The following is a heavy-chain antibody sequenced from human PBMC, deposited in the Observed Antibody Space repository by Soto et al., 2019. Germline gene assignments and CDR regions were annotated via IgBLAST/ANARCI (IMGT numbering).Heavy chain of an antibody. CDR1: GFTFSSYA. CDR2: ISYDGSNK. Sequence: QVQLVESGGGVVQPGRSLRLSCAASGFTFSSYAMHWVRQAPGKGLEWVAVISYDGSNKYYADSVKGRFTISRDNSKDTLYLQMNSLSTEDTAVFYCAKTARYSGSYLDYWGQGTLVTVSS. J-gene: IGHJ4*02. V-gene: IGHV3-30*18. CDR3: AKTARYSGSYLDY. D-gene: IGHD1-26*01.